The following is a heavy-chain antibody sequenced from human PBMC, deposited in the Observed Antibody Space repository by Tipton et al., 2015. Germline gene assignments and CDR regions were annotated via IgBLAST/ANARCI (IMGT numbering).Heavy chain of an antibody. Sequence: QSGAEVKKPGASVKVSCKASGYSFTSYGISWVRQAPGQGLEWMGWISAYNGNTNYAQKFQGRVTMTTDTSTTTAYMELSSLRSEDTAVYYCAREAEAREWGRHIVAKGGFDIWGQGTMVTVSS. CDR2: ISAYNGNT. CDR1: GYSFTSYG. J-gene: IGHJ3*02. V-gene: IGHV1-18*01. CDR3: AREAEAREWGRHIVAKGGFDI. D-gene: IGHD2-21*01.